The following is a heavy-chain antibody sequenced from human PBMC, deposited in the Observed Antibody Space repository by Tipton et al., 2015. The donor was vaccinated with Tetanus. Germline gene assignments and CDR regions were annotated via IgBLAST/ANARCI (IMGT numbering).Heavy chain of an antibody. CDR1: GGSISSSNYY. D-gene: IGHD6-19*01. CDR2: IFYSGTT. J-gene: IGHJ6*02. Sequence: TLSLTCTVSGGSISSSNYYWGWIRQPPGKGLEWIGRIFYSGTTNYYPSLKSRVTISVDTSKNQFSLKLSSVTAADTAVYYCARVVEVAVADMGLYYYYGMDVWGQGTTVTVSS. V-gene: IGHV4-39*07. CDR3: ARVVEVAVADMGLYYYYGMDV.